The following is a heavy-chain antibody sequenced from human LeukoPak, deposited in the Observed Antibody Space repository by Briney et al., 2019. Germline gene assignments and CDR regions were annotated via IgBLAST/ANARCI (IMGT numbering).Heavy chain of an antibody. CDR1: GFTFSSYW. V-gene: IGHV3-7*01. J-gene: IGHJ6*03. Sequence: PGGSLRLSCAASGFTFSSYWMSWVRQAPGKGLEWVANIKQDGSEKYYVDSVKGRFTISRDNAKNTLYLQMNSLRAEDTAVYYCARVIGAAAGYYYYYMDVWGKGTTVTISS. CDR3: ARVIGAAAGYYYYYMDV. CDR2: IKQDGSEK. D-gene: IGHD6-13*01.